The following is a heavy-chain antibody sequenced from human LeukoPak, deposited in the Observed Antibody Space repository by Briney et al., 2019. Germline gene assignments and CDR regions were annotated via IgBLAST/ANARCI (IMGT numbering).Heavy chain of an antibody. CDR3: ARDHAWAFDH. CDR2: ISFSGNTI. V-gene: IGHV3-48*03. J-gene: IGHJ4*02. Sequence: PGGSLRLSCAASGFTFSSFEMNWVRQAPGKGLEWVSYISFSGNTIYYADSVKGRFTISRDNAKNSLYLQMNSLRDEDTAVYYCARDHAWAFDHWGQGALVTVSS. CDR1: GFTFSSFE.